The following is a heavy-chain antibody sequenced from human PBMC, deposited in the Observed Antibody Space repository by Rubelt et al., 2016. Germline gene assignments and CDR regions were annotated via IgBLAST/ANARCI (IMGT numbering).Heavy chain of an antibody. Sequence: VQLVESGGGVVQPGRSLRLSCAASGFTFSSYAMHWVRQAPGKGLEGVAVISYDGSNKYYADSVKGRFTISSDNSKTALFLQMNSLRAEDTAGYYCARGITPADLDWGQGTLVTVSS. CDR1: GFTFSSYA. CDR2: ISYDGSNK. V-gene: IGHV3-30*04. CDR3: ARGITPADLD. D-gene: IGHD2-2*01. J-gene: IGHJ4*02.